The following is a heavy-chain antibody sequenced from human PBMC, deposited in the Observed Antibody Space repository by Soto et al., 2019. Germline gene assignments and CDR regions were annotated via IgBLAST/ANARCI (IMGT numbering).Heavy chain of an antibody. Sequence: SETLSLTCTVSGGSISSYYWSWIRQPPGKGLEWIGYIYYSGSTNYNPSLKSRVTISVDTSKNQFSLKLSSVTAADTAVYYCARDRYGDYASTFHGMDVWGQGTTVTVSS. CDR2: IYYSGST. CDR1: GGSISSYY. J-gene: IGHJ6*02. CDR3: ARDRYGDYASTFHGMDV. V-gene: IGHV4-59*01. D-gene: IGHD4-17*01.